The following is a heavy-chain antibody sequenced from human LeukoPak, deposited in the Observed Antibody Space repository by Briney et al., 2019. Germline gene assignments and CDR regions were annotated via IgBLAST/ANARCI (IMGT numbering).Heavy chain of an antibody. V-gene: IGHV4-59*01. D-gene: IGHD3-10*02. J-gene: IGHJ5*02. Sequence: PSETLSLTCTVSGGSISSYYWSWIRQPPGKGLEWIGYMYYSGSTNYNPSLKSRVTISLDTSKNKFSLKLSSVTAADTAVYYCARNVGWFDPWGQGTPVTVSS. CDR1: GGSISSYY. CDR3: ARNVGWFDP. CDR2: MYYSGST.